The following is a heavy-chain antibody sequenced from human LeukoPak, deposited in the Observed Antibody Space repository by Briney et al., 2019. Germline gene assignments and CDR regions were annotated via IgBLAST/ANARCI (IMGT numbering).Heavy chain of an antibody. CDR2: INTDGRST. D-gene: IGHD6-19*01. V-gene: IGHV3-74*01. CDR1: GFTLSDYW. Sequence: HPGGSLRLSCAASGFTLSDYWMHWVRQVPGKGLVWVSRINTDGRSTIYADSVKGRLTISRDNAKNTLYLQMNSLRGEDTGVYYCGRDESVSGPTTFDFWGQGTLVTVSS. CDR3: GRDESVSGPTTFDF. J-gene: IGHJ4*02.